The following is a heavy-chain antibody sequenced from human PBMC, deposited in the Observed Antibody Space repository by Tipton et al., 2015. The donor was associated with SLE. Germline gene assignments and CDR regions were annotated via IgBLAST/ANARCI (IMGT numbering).Heavy chain of an antibody. V-gene: IGHV4-61*09. CDR2: IYTSGST. Sequence: TLSLTCTVSGGSISSGSYYWSWIRQPAGKGLEWIGHIYTSGSTNYNPSLKSRVTMSVDTSKNQFSLKLSSVTAADTAVYYCARGPNWNYFLDYWGQGTLVTVSS. CDR1: GGSISSGSYY. J-gene: IGHJ4*02. CDR3: ARGPNWNYFLDY. D-gene: IGHD1-7*01.